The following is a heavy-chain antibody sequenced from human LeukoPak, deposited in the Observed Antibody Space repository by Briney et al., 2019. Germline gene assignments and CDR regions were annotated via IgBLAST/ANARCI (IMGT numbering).Heavy chain of an antibody. J-gene: IGHJ4*02. Sequence: PGRSLRLSCAASGFTFSNYGMHWVRQAPGKGLEWVTVIWYDGSSQYYAGSVKGRFTISRDNSKNTLYLQMNNLRAEDTAVYYCAREGAGPRERFLTGPEYWGQGTLVTVSS. CDR1: GFTFSNYG. V-gene: IGHV3-33*01. D-gene: IGHD3-9*01. CDR3: AREGAGPRERFLTGPEY. CDR2: IWYDGSSQ.